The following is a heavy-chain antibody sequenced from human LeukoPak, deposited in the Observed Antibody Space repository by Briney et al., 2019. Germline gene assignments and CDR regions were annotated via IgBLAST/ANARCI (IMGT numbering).Heavy chain of an antibody. CDR3: ARDGGNLDY. D-gene: IGHD4-23*01. CDR1: GGSISSSTYY. Sequence: SETLSLTCTVSGGSISSSTYYWGWIRQPPGKGLEWIGNIYYSGNAYHNPSLKSRVTISVDTSKNQFSLKLSSVTAADTAVYYCARDGGNLDYWGQGTLVTVSS. CDR2: IYYSGNA. V-gene: IGHV4-39*07. J-gene: IGHJ4*02.